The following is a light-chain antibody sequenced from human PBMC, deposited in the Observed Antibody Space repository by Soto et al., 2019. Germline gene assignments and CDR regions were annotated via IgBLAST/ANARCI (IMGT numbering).Light chain of an antibody. CDR3: CSYAGSSPPVV. V-gene: IGLV2-23*01. J-gene: IGLJ2*01. Sequence: QSALAQPASVSGSPGQSITISCTGTSSDVGSYNIVSWYQQHPGKAPKLMIYEGSKRPSGVSNRFSGSKSGNTASLTISGLQAEDEADYYCCSYAGSSPPVVFGGGTKLTVL. CDR1: SSDVGSYNI. CDR2: EGS.